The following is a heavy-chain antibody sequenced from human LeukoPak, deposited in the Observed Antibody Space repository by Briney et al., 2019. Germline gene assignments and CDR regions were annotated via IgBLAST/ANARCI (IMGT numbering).Heavy chain of an antibody. Sequence: GGSLRLSCAASGFTFTGYAMRWVRQAPGKGLEWVSGISGSGGSTYYADSVKGRFTISRDNSKNTLYLQMNALRAADTAVYYCARHSGSYSYFDYWGQGTLVTVSS. CDR3: ARHSGSYSYFDY. D-gene: IGHD1-26*01. CDR1: GFTFTGYA. CDR2: ISGSGGST. J-gene: IGHJ4*02. V-gene: IGHV3-23*01.